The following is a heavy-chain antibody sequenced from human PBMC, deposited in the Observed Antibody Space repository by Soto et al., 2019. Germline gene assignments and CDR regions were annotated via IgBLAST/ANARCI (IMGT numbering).Heavy chain of an antibody. CDR1: GFTFSSYS. D-gene: IGHD2-21*02. CDR2: ISSSSSYI. V-gene: IGHV3-21*01. CDR3: ARGASTAYAFDI. Sequence: SLRLSCAASGFTFSSYSMNWVRQAPGKGLEWVSSISSSSSYIYYADSVKGRFTISRDNAKNSLYLQMNSLRAEDTAVYYCARGASTAYAFDIWGQGTMVTVSS. J-gene: IGHJ3*02.